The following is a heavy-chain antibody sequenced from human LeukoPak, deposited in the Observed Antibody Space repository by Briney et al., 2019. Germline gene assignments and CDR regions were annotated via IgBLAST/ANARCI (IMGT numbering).Heavy chain of an antibody. Sequence: SETLSLTCAVYGGSFSGYYWSWIRQPPGKGLEWIGEINHSGSTNYNPPLKSRVTISVDTSKNQFSLKLSSVTAADTAVYYCARIMPQYSSGWRPHGAFDIWGQGTMVTVSS. CDR2: INHSGST. J-gene: IGHJ3*02. CDR3: ARIMPQYSSGWRPHGAFDI. CDR1: GGSFSGYY. D-gene: IGHD6-19*01. V-gene: IGHV4-34*01.